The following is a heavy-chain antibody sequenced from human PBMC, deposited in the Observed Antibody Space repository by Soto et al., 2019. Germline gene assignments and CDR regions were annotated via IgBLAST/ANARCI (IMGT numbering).Heavy chain of an antibody. CDR1: GYTFTSYA. V-gene: IGHV1-3*01. CDR3: AREPGYGFGHGPRYYYYVMDV. J-gene: IGHJ6*02. CDR2: INAGNGNT. D-gene: IGHD3-10*01. Sequence: ASVKVSCKASGYTFTSYAMHWVRQAPGQRLEWMGWINAGNGNTKYSQKFQGRVTITRDTSASTAYMELSSLRSEDTAVYYCAREPGYGFGHGPRYYYYVMDVWGQGTTVTVSS.